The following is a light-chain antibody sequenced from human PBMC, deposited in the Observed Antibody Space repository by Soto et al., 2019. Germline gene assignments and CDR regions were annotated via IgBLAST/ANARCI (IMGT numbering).Light chain of an antibody. CDR2: RNN. Sequence: QSVLNQPPSASGTPGQRVTISCSGSKFNIGKKYVYWYQQVPGTAPKLLMYRNNQRPSGVPDRFSGSKSGTSASLAISGLRSEFYAYYYCAAWYDILSGPAFVGGTMGTVL. J-gene: IGLJ3*02. CDR3: AAWYDILSGPA. CDR1: KFNIGKKY. V-gene: IGLV1-47*01.